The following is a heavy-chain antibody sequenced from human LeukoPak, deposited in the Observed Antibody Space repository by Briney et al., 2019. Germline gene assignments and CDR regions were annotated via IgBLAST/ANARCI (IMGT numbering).Heavy chain of an antibody. CDR3: ARARQNDFWSGYYFARGGYYYYMDV. D-gene: IGHD3-3*01. Sequence: TPSETLSLTCAVYGGSFSGYYWSWIRQPPGKGLEWIGEINHSGSTNYNPSLKSRVTISVDTSKNQFSLKLSSVTAADTAVYYCARARQNDFWSGYYFARGGYYYYMDVWGKGTTVTVSS. CDR2: INHSGST. J-gene: IGHJ6*03. V-gene: IGHV4-34*01. CDR1: GGSFSGYY.